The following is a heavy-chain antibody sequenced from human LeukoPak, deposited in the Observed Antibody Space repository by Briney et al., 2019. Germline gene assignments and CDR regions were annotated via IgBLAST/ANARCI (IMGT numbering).Heavy chain of an antibody. CDR2: INHSGST. J-gene: IGHJ4*02. Sequence: SETLSLTCTVSGDSISSFKWWTWVRQPPGKGLEWIGEINHSGSTNYNPSLKSRVTISVDNSKNHFSLKLTSVTAADTAVYYCAREAKGPLDYWGQGTLVTVSS. CDR3: AREAKGPLDY. V-gene: IGHV4-4*02. CDR1: GDSISSFKW.